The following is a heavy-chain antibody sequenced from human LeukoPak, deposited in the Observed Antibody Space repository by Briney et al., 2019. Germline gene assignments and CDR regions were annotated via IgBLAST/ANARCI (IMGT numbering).Heavy chain of an antibody. V-gene: IGHV4-39*07. CDR2: IYYSGST. D-gene: IGHD2-21*01. Sequence: SETLSLTCTVSGGSISSSSYYWGWIRQPPGKGLEWIGSIYYSGSTYYNPSLKSRVTISVDTSKNQFSLELSSVTAADTAVYYCARVVMGNYYYYMDVWGKGTTVTVSS. CDR1: GGSISSSSYY. CDR3: ARVVMGNYYYYMDV. J-gene: IGHJ6*03.